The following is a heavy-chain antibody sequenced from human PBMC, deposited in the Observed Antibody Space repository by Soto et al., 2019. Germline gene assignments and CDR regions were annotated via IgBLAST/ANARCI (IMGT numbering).Heavy chain of an antibody. V-gene: IGHV1-8*01. D-gene: IGHD6-19*01. CDR1: GYTFTSYD. Sequence: QVQLVQSGAEVKKPGASVKVSCKASGYTFTSYDINWVRQATGQGLEWMGWMNPNSGNTGYAQKFQGRVTMTRNTSMSTAYMELSSLRSEDTAVYYCARVRIAVAHDAFDIWGQGTMVTVSS. CDR2: MNPNSGNT. CDR3: ARVRIAVAHDAFDI. J-gene: IGHJ3*02.